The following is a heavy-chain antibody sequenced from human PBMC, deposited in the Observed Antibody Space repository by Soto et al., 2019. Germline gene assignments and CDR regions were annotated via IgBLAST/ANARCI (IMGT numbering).Heavy chain of an antibody. CDR1: GGSISSSSYY. V-gene: IGHV4-39*01. D-gene: IGHD3-3*01. CDR3: ARHGDFWSGYYHYYGMDV. CDR2: IYYSGST. J-gene: IGHJ6*02. Sequence: SATLSLTCTVSGGSISSSSYYWGWIRQPPGKGLEWIGSIYYSGSTYYNPSLKSRVTISVDTSKKQFSLKLSSVTAADTAVYYCARHGDFWSGYYHYYGMDVWGQGTTVT.